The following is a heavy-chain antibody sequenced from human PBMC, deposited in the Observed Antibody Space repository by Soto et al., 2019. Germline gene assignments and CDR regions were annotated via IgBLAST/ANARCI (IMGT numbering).Heavy chain of an antibody. V-gene: IGHV4-34*01. D-gene: IGHD5-18*01. CDR1: GGSFSGYY. J-gene: IGHJ6*02. CDR3: ARGRRFFYSYGLVYDYYGMDV. Sequence: SETLFLTCAVYGGSFSGYYWSWIRQPPGKGLEWIGEINHSGSTNYNPSLKSRVTISVDTSKNQFSLKLSSVTAADTAVYYCARGRRFFYSYGLVYDYYGMDVWGQGTTVTVSS. CDR2: INHSGST.